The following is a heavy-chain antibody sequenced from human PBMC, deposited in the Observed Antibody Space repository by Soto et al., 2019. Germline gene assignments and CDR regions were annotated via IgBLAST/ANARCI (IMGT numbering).Heavy chain of an antibody. D-gene: IGHD6-13*01. V-gene: IGHV3-66*01. J-gene: IGHJ4*02. CDR3: AKGDRIAAAGHFDY. CDR1: GFTGSSNC. CDR2: IYSGGST. Sequence: GGSLRLSCAASGFTGSSNCMSWGRQAPGKGLEWVSVIYSGGSTYYADSVKGRFTISRDNAKNTLYLQMNSLRAEDTAVYYCAKGDRIAAAGHFDYWGQGT.